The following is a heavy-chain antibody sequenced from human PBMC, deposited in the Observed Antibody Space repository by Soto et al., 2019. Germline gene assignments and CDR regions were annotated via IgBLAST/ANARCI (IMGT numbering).Heavy chain of an antibody. CDR1: GYTFTSYY. CDR2: INPSGGST. Sequence: QVQLVQSGAEVMKPGASVKVSCKASGYTFTSYYMHWVRQAPGQGLEWMGIINPSGGSTSYAQKFQGRVTMTRDTSTSTVYMELSSLRSEDTAVYYCARETPAAIGSFYYYYYGMDVWGQGTTVTVSS. V-gene: IGHV1-46*01. D-gene: IGHD2-2*02. CDR3: ARETPAAIGSFYYYYYGMDV. J-gene: IGHJ6*02.